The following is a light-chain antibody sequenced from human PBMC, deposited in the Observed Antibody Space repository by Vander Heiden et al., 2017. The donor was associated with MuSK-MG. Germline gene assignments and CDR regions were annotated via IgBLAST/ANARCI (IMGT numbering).Light chain of an antibody. Sequence: SYVLTQPPSVSVATGKTARITCGGNNIGSKSVHWYQQKPGQAPVLFIYYDGDRPSAIPERFSGSNSGNTATLTISRVEAGDEADYYCQVWDSSSDHPGVFGTGTKVTVL. CDR1: NIGSKS. V-gene: IGLV3-21*04. CDR2: YDG. J-gene: IGLJ1*01. CDR3: QVWDSSSDHPGV.